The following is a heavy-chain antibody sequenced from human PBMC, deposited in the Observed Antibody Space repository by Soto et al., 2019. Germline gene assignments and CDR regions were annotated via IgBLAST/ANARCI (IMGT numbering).Heavy chain of an antibody. Sequence: SETLSLTCAVYGGSFSGYYWSWIRQPPGKGLEWIGFIHHSGTTSYNPSLKSRVTISLDTSRHQISLKLNSVTAADTAVYYCARHLMGLRSAFEIWGQGTMVTVSS. CDR3: ARHLMGLRSAFEI. CDR2: IHHSGTT. J-gene: IGHJ3*02. V-gene: IGHV4-34*01. D-gene: IGHD5-12*01. CDR1: GGSFSGYY.